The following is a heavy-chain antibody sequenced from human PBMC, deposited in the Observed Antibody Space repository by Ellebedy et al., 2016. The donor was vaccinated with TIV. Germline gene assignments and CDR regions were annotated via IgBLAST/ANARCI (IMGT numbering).Heavy chain of an antibody. CDR2: FKIDASSA. D-gene: IGHD5-18*01. V-gene: IGHV3-74*01. J-gene: IGHJ4*02. CDR1: GFTVSNNY. CDR3: ARGYNSGLDF. Sequence: GGSLRLSCAASGFTVSNNYMSWVRQVPGKGLVWVSRFKIDASSASYTDSVKGRFPISADNAKSILYLQMNGLRAEDTAVYYRARGYNSGLDFWGQGTLVTVSS.